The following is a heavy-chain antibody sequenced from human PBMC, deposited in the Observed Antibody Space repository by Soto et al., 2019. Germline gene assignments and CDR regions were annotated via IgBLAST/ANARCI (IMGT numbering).Heavy chain of an antibody. CDR1: GFTFSSYE. J-gene: IGHJ5*02. CDR3: SLVPILDL. Sequence: PGGYLRLSCVASGFTFSSYEMNWVRQAPGKGLEWVSYISSSGSTIYYADSVKGRFTISRDNAKNSLYLQMNSLRAEDTAVYYCSLVPILDLRVQGSLVTVSA. CDR2: ISSSGSTI. D-gene: IGHD2-8*02. V-gene: IGHV3-48*03.